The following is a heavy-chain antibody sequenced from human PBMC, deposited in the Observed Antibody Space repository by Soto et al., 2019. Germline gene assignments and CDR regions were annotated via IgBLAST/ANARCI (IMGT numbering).Heavy chain of an antibody. D-gene: IGHD1-7*01. V-gene: IGHV4-39*01. CDR1: GASISSSSYY. CDR3: ARLNAGTTYYYYGMDV. Sequence: QLQLHESGPGLVKPSETLSLTCTVSGASISSSSYYWGWIRQPPGKGLEWIGSIYYSGSTYYNPALKHRVPISVDTSKNQFSLKLSSVTAADTALYYCARLNAGTTYYYYGMDVWGQGTTVTVSS. J-gene: IGHJ6*02. CDR2: IYYSGST.